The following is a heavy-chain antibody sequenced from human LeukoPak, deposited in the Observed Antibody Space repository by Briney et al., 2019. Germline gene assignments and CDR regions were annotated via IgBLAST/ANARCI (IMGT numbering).Heavy chain of an antibody. Sequence: GGSLRLSCAASGFTFSSYSMNWVRQAPGKGLEWVSSISSSSYIYYADSVKGRFTISRDNAKNSLYLQMNSLRAEDTAVYYCARDKTLIRGGSYWKQPTAAFDYWGQGTLVTVSS. V-gene: IGHV3-21*01. CDR3: ARDKTLIRGGSYWKQPTAAFDY. CDR2: ISSSSYI. D-gene: IGHD1-26*01. CDR1: GFTFSSYS. J-gene: IGHJ4*02.